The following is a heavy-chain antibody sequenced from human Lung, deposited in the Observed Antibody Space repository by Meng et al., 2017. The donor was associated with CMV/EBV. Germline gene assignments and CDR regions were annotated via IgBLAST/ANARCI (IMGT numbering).Heavy chain of an antibody. CDR2: ISAYNGNT. D-gene: IGHD5-24*01. CDR1: GYTFASFG. Sequence: ASVXVSXXASGYTFASFGISWVRQVPGQGHEWMGWISAYNGNTNYAQKLQSRVTMTTDTSTSTAYMELRSLRSDDTAVYYCARDDMAADGLYGKDAWGQGTTVTVSS. J-gene: IGHJ6*02. V-gene: IGHV1-18*04. CDR3: ARDDMAADGLYGKDA.